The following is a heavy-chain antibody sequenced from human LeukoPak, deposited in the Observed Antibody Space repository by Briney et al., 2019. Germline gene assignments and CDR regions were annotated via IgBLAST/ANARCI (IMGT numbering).Heavy chain of an antibody. CDR1: GGSISSYY. V-gene: IGHV4-4*07. J-gene: IGHJ4*02. CDR2: IHTSGST. D-gene: IGHD5-24*01. Sequence: SETLSLTCTVSGGSISSYYWSWIRQPAGKGLEWIGRIHTSGSTNYNPSLKSRVTMSVDTSKNQFSLKLSSVTAADTAVYYCAGTLEMATIGYFDYWGQGTLVTVSS. CDR3: AGTLEMATIGYFDY.